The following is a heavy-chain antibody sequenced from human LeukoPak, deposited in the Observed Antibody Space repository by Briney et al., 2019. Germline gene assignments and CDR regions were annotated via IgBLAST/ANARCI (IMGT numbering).Heavy chain of an antibody. CDR3: ARHTSDSSGYYRYYYYMDV. V-gene: IGHV4-38-2*02. CDR1: GYSINSGYY. Sequence: PSETLSLTCTVSGYSINSGYYWGWIRQPPGKGLEWIGSIYHSGSTYYNPSLKSRVTISVDTSKNQFSLKLSSVTAADTAVYYCARHTSDSSGYYRYYYYMDVWGKGTTVTISS. J-gene: IGHJ6*03. CDR2: IYHSGST. D-gene: IGHD3-22*01.